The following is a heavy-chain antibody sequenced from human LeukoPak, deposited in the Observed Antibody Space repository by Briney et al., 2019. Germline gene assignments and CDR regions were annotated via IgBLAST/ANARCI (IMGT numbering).Heavy chain of an antibody. CDR3: ARAPYSSGWYRKGEYYFDY. CDR2: ISYDGSNK. Sequence: GGSLRLSCAASGFTFSSYAMHWVRQAPGKGLEWVAVISYDGSNKYYADSVKGRFTISRDNSKNTLYLQMNSLRAEDTAVYYCARAPYSSGWYRKGEYYFDYWGQGTLVTVSS. D-gene: IGHD6-19*01. J-gene: IGHJ4*02. V-gene: IGHV3-30*04. CDR1: GFTFSSYA.